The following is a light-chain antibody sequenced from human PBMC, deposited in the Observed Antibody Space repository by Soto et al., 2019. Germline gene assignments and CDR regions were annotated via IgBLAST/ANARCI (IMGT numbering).Light chain of an antibody. Sequence: QLTQSPSSLSASVGDRVTITCRASQGISSYLAWYQQKPGKAAKLLIYAASTLQSGVPSRFSGGGSGTDFTLTISSLQPEDFAIYFCQQFNSYPLTFGGGTKVESK. CDR3: QQFNSYPLT. J-gene: IGKJ4*01. CDR1: QGISSY. CDR2: AAS. V-gene: IGKV1-9*01.